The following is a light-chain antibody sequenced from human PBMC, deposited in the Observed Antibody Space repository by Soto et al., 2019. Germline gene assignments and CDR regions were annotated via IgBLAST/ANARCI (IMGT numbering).Light chain of an antibody. CDR1: QSVLYSSNDKNY. CDR2: WAS. J-gene: IGKJ4*01. V-gene: IGKV4-1*01. CDR3: QQYYSSPFT. Sequence: DIVMTQSPDSLAVSLGERATINFKSSQSVLYSSNDKNYLAWYQQKAGQPPKLLIYWASTRDSGVPDRFSGSGSGTDFTLTISSLQAEDVAVYHCQQYYSSPFTFGGGTKVDI.